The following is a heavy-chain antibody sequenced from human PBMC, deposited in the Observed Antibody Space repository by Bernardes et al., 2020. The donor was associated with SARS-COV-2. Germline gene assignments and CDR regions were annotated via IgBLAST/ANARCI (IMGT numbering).Heavy chain of an antibody. CDR1: GFTFSQYW. V-gene: IGHV3-74*01. J-gene: IGHJ6*01. Sequence: GSLRLSCEASGFTFSQYWMHWVRQVPGESLVWLSRLNNDGSIAHYMDSVKGRFIISRDNAKNTLYLQMNSLRGEDTAIYYCARGSKVNIAGVGMDVWGQGTTVSVSS. CDR2: LNNDGSIA. CDR3: ARGSKVNIAGVGMDV. D-gene: IGHD5-12*01.